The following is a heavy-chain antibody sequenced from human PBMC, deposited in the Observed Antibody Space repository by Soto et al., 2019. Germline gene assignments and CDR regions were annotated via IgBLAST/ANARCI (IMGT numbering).Heavy chain of an antibody. J-gene: IGHJ4*02. V-gene: IGHV1-18*01. CDR3: ARVVMVRGVKSLYFDY. CDR1: GYSFTSYG. Sequence: ASVKLSCTASGYSFTSYGISWVRQAPGQGLEWMGWISAYNGNTNYAQKLQGRVTMTTDTSTSTAYMELRSLRSDDTAVYYCARVVMVRGVKSLYFDYWGQGTLVTVSS. D-gene: IGHD3-10*01. CDR2: ISAYNGNT.